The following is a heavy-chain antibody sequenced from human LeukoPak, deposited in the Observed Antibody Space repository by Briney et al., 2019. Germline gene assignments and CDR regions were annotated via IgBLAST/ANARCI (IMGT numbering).Heavy chain of an antibody. CDR1: GFTFSSYA. D-gene: IGHD3-9*01. J-gene: IGHJ3*02. CDR2: ISYDGSNK. Sequence: GRSLRLSCAASGFTFSSYAMHWVRQAPGKGLEWVAVISYDGSNKYYADSVKGRFTISRDNSKNTLYLQMNSLGAEDTAVYYCARDLRGLTGYYLDAFDIWGQGTMVTVSS. V-gene: IGHV3-30*04. CDR3: ARDLRGLTGYYLDAFDI.